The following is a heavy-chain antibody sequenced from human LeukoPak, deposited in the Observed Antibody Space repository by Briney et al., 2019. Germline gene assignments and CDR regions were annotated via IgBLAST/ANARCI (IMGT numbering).Heavy chain of an antibody. J-gene: IGHJ4*02. Sequence: PGGSLRLSCVASGFTFTGHSMHWVRQAPGKGLEWVAVVGNDEKTIFYADSLKGRFTISRDNSKNTLFLQMNSLRDEDTAVYYCARERQMGATPFDYWGQGSLVTVSS. CDR2: VGNDEKTI. V-gene: IGHV3-30*04. D-gene: IGHD1-26*01. CDR3: ARERQMGATPFDY. CDR1: GFTFTGHS.